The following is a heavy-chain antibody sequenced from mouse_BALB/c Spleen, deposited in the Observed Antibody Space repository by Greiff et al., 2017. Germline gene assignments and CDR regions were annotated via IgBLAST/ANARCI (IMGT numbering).Heavy chain of an antibody. CDR3: ARGETAWFAY. V-gene: IGHV3-2*02. Sequence: EVQLQESGPGLVKPSQSLSLTCTVTGYSITSDYAWNWIRQFPGNKLEWMGYISYSGSTSYNPSLKSRISITRDTSKNQFFLQLNSVTTEDTATYYCARGETAWFAYWGQGTLVTVSA. CDR2: ISYSGST. J-gene: IGHJ3*01. CDR1: GYSITSDYA.